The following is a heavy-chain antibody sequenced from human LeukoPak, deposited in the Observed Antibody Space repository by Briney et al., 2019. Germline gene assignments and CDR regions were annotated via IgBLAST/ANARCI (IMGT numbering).Heavy chain of an antibody. CDR2: IAYDGINK. CDR1: GFTFSNCA. Sequence: GGSLRLSCAASGFTFSNCAIHWVRQAPGKGLEWVAVIAYDGINKHYADSVKGRFTISRDNSKNTLYLQMNSLRPEDTALYYCAREYDALDYWGQGTLVTVSS. CDR3: AREYDALDY. J-gene: IGHJ4*02. D-gene: IGHD3-16*01. V-gene: IGHV3-30-3*01.